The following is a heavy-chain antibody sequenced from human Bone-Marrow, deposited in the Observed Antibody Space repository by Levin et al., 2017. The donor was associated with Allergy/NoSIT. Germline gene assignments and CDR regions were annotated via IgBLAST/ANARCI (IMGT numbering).Heavy chain of an antibody. Sequence: GGSLRLSCAASGFIFSRYDMHWVRRVPGRGLEWVSSIGTAGDAYYTGSVKGRFTTSREKAKSSLFLEMNNLRVGDTAVYYCTRGSAVSGNWYSYYDMDVWGQGTTVTVSS. CDR3: TRGSAVSGNWYSYYDMDV. CDR1: GFIFSRYD. CDR2: IGTAGDA. D-gene: IGHD2/OR15-2a*01. V-gene: IGHV3-13*01. J-gene: IGHJ6*02.